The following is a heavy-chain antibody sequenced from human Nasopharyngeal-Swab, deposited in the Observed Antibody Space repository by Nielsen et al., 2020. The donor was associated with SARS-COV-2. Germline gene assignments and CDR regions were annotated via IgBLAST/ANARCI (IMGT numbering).Heavy chain of an antibody. D-gene: IGHD3-22*01. J-gene: IGHJ4*02. CDR1: GFTSSSYA. CDR3: ARDWGINYFDSSVDY. V-gene: IGHV3-30-3*01. Sequence: GESLKISCAASGFTSSSYAMHWVRQAPGKGLEWVAVISYDGSNKYYADSVKGRFTISRDNSKNTLYLQMNSLRAEDTAVYYCARDWGINYFDSSVDYWGQGTLVTVSS. CDR2: ISYDGSNK.